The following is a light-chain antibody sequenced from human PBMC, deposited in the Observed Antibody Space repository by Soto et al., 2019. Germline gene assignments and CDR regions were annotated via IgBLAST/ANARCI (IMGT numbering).Light chain of an antibody. CDR3: SSYVTGNSLI. V-gene: IGLV2-8*01. CDR1: SRDVGGHDY. Sequence: QSVLTQPPSASGSPGQSVTISCTGTSRDVGGHDYVSWYQQHPGKAPKLMIYQLSKRPSGVPDRFSGSKSGYTASLTVSGLQAEDEADYYCSSYVTGNSLILGGGTKLTVL. CDR2: QLS. J-gene: IGLJ2*01.